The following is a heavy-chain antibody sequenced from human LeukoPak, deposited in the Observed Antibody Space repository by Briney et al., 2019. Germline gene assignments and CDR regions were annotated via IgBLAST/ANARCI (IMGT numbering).Heavy chain of an antibody. Sequence: PSETLSLTCAVSAYSISSGYYWGWIRQPPGKGLEWIGSIYHSGSTYYNPSLKSRVTISVDTSKNQFSLKLSSVTAADTAVYYCARLKYSSSWYDAFDIWGQGTMVTVSS. CDR2: IYHSGST. V-gene: IGHV4-38-2*01. D-gene: IGHD6-13*01. J-gene: IGHJ3*02. CDR1: AYSISSGYY. CDR3: ARLKYSSSWYDAFDI.